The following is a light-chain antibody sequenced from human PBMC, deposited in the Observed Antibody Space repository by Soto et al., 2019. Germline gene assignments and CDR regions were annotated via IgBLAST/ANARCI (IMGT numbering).Light chain of an antibody. CDR1: SSDVGSYNL. Sequence: QSALTQPASVSGSPGQSITLSCTGTSSDVGSYNLVSWYQHHPGKAPKLMIYEVNKRPSGVSDRFSGSKSGNTASLTISGLQAEDEADYYCCSYAGSSTGVFGGGTKVTVL. CDR2: EVN. CDR3: CSYAGSSTGV. V-gene: IGLV2-23*02. J-gene: IGLJ3*02.